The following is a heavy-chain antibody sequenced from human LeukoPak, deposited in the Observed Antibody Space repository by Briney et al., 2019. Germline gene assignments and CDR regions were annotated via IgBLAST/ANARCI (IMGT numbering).Heavy chain of an antibody. D-gene: IGHD3-16*01. CDR1: GFTFSSYG. Sequence: GRSLRLSCAASGFTFSSYGMHWVRQAPGKGLEWVAVISYDGSNKYYADSVKGRFTISRDNSKNTLYLQMNSLRAEDTAVYYCATMGGGGWHFDYWGQGTLVTVSS. V-gene: IGHV3-30*03. J-gene: IGHJ4*02. CDR3: ATMGGGGWHFDY. CDR2: ISYDGSNK.